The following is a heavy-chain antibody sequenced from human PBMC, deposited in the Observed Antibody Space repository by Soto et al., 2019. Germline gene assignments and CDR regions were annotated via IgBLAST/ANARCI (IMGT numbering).Heavy chain of an antibody. CDR2: IDPSDSQT. J-gene: IGHJ4*02. CDR3: ARQIYDSDTGPNFQYYFDS. D-gene: IGHD3-22*01. V-gene: IGHV5-10-1*01. Sequence: PGESLKISCKGSGYSFAGYWITWVRQKPGKGLEWMGQIDPSDSQTYYSPSFRGHVTISVTKSITTVFLQWSSLRASDTAMYYCARQIYDSDTGPNFQYYFDSWGQGTPVTVS. CDR1: GYSFAGYW.